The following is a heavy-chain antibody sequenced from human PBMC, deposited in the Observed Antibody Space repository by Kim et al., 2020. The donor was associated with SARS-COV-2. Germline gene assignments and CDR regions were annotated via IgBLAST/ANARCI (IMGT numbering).Heavy chain of an antibody. Sequence: AESVEGRFTTSRDNSKNTLYLQMKSLRAEDTAVYYCAKGENSAAYNWFDPWGQGTLVTVSS. J-gene: IGHJ5*02. D-gene: IGHD2-21*01. CDR3: AKGENSAAYNWFDP. V-gene: IGHV3-23*01.